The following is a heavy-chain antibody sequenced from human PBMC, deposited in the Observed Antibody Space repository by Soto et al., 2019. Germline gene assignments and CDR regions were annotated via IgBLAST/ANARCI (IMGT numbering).Heavy chain of an antibody. J-gene: IGHJ4*02. CDR1: GGSSSNYY. V-gene: IGHV4-34*01. Sequence: PSETLSLTCAVYGGSSSNYYWSWIRQPPGKGLEWIGEINHRGDTNYNPSLKSRVNLSVDTSKNQLSLKVNSVTAADTALYYCARGARYNSSWYNWGQGTLVTVSS. CDR2: INHRGDT. CDR3: ARGARYNSSWYN. D-gene: IGHD6-13*01.